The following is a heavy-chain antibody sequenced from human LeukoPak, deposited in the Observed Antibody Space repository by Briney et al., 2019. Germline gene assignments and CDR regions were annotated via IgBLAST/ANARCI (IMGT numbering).Heavy chain of an antibody. Sequence: SETLSLTCTVSGVSITSHFWSWIRQAPGQGLEWIGYAYFNGITNYNPSLKSRVTISVDTSKNQFSLRLSSVTAADTAVYYCARDEGSPGALDHWGQGTLVTVSS. CDR1: GVSITSHF. D-gene: IGHD3-10*01. V-gene: IGHV4-59*11. J-gene: IGHJ4*02. CDR3: ARDEGSPGALDH. CDR2: AYFNGIT.